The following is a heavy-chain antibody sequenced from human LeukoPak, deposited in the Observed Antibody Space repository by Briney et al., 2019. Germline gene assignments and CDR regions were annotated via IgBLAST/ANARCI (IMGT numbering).Heavy chain of an antibody. CDR2: ISGSGGST. CDR1: GFTFSSYA. J-gene: IGHJ4*02. D-gene: IGHD3-22*01. V-gene: IGHV3-23*01. CDR3: AKDLDSSGYYLTFDY. Sequence: GGSLRLSCAASGFTFSSYAMSWVRQAPGKGLEWVSAISGSGGSTYYADSVKGRFTISRDNSKNTLYLQMNSLRAEDTAVSYCAKDLDSSGYYLTFDYWGQGTLVTVSS.